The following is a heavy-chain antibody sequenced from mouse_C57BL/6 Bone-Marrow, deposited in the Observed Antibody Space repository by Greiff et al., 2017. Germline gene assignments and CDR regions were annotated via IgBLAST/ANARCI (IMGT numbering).Heavy chain of an antibody. CDR3: TRGYYGTPDWYFDV. Sequence: SGAELVRPGASVTLSCKASGYTFTDYEMHWVKQTPVHGLEWIGAIDPETGGTAYNQKFKGKAILTADKSSSTAYMELRSLTSEDSAVYYCTRGYYGTPDWYFDVWGTGTTVTVSS. CDR1: GYTFTDYE. CDR2: IDPETGGT. J-gene: IGHJ1*03. V-gene: IGHV1-15*01. D-gene: IGHD1-1*01.